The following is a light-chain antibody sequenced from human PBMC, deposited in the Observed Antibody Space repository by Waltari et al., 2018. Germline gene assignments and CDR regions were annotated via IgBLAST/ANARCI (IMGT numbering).Light chain of an antibody. CDR1: PSDVGGYTS. Sequence: QSALTQPPSASGSPGQSVTIPCTGTPSDVGGYTSVSWYQQHPGKAPKLIISEVTKRPSGVPDRFSGSKSGNTASLTVSGLQAEDEADYYCSSYAHSNTVVFGGGTRLTVL. V-gene: IGLV2-8*01. J-gene: IGLJ2*01. CDR2: EVT. CDR3: SSYAHSNTVV.